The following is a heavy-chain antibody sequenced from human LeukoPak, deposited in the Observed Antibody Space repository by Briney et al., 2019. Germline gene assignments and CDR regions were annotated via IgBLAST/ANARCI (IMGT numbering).Heavy chain of an antibody. D-gene: IGHD7-27*01. V-gene: IGHV1-18*01. Sequence: ASVKVSCKASGYTFTSYGISWVRQAPGQGLEWMGWISAYNGNTNYAQKLQGRVTMTTDTSTSTAYMELRSLRSDDTAVYYRARAFRLGRGPDAFDIWGQGTMVTVSS. CDR2: ISAYNGNT. CDR3: ARAFRLGRGPDAFDI. J-gene: IGHJ3*02. CDR1: GYTFTSYG.